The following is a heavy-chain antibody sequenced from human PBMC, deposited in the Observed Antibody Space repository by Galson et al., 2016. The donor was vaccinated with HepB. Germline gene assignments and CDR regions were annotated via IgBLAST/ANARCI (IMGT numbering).Heavy chain of an antibody. V-gene: IGHV3-21*01. J-gene: IGHJ4*02. Sequence: SLRLSCADSGFTFRSYSMNWVRQAPGKGLEWVSSISSTSSYIYYADSVKGRFTISRDNAKNSLYLQMNSLRAEETAGYYCARDNGDLDYWGQGTLVTVSS. CDR1: GFTFRSYS. D-gene: IGHD4-17*01. CDR2: ISSTSSYI. CDR3: ARDNGDLDY.